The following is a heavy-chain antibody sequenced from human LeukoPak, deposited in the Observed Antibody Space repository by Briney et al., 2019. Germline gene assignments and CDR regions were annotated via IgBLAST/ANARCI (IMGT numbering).Heavy chain of an antibody. CDR1: GGSISSGGYS. CDR2: IYHSGST. J-gene: IGHJ4*02. V-gene: IGHV4-30-2*01. CDR3: ARDTTMVRGVYYFDY. Sequence: PSQTLSLTCAVSGGSISSGGYSWSWIRQPPGKGLEWIGYIYHSGSTYYNPSLKSRVTISVDRSKNQFSLKLSSVTAADTAVYYCARDTTMVRGVYYFDYWGQGTLVTVSS. D-gene: IGHD3-10*01.